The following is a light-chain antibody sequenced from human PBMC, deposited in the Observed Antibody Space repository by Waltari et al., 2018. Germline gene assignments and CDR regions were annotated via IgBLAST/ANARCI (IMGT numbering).Light chain of an antibody. Sequence: ETMMTQPPGTLSVSPGQSATLSCRASQSVGSNLAWYQQKPGQAPRLRIDAASTRATGIPTRFAGSASGTEFTLTISSLQSEDFAVYYCQHYDNWPPSDTFGRGTKLEIE. J-gene: IGKJ2*01. CDR1: QSVGSN. CDR3: QHYDNWPPSDT. V-gene: IGKV3-15*01. CDR2: AAS.